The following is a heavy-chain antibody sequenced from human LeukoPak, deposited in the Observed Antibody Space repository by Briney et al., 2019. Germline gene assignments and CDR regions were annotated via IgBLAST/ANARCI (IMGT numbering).Heavy chain of an antibody. CDR1: GFTFTSSA. Sequence: GASVKVSCKASGFTFTSSAVQWVRQARGQRLEWIGRIVVGSGNTNYAQKFQERVTITRDMSTSTAYMELSSLRSEDTAVYYCAAESPIFRYFDWLDAFDIWGQGTMVTVSS. J-gene: IGHJ3*02. CDR3: AAESPIFRYFDWLDAFDI. CDR2: IVVGSGNT. D-gene: IGHD3-9*01. V-gene: IGHV1-58*01.